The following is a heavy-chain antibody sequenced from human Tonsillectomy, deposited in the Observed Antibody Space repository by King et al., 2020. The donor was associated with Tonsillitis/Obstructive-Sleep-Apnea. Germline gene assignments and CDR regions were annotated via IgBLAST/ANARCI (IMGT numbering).Heavy chain of an antibody. CDR1: GFTFSSYA. J-gene: IGHJ4*01. V-gene: IGHV3-30*04. CDR2: XSFDGSIK. Sequence: VQLVESGGGVVQPGRSLRLSCAASGFTFSSYAMHWVRQAPGXGLEXVVVXSFDGSIKYYADSVKGRFTTSRDNSKNTLYLQMNXLRAEDTAVYYCAREGGRXXGWYGDYXXYXGXXXXVXXSS. D-gene: IGHD6-19*01. CDR3: AREGGRXXGWYGDYXXY.